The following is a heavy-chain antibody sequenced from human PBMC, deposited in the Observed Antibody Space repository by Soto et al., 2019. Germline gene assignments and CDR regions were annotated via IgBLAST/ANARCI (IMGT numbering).Heavy chain of an antibody. J-gene: IGHJ4*02. CDR1: GGSFSGYY. D-gene: IGHD2-2*01. CDR2: INHSGST. Sequence: PSETLSLTFAVYGGSFSGYYWSWIRQPPGKGLEWIGEINHSGSTNYNPSLKSRVTISVDTSKNQFSLKLSSVTAADTAVYYCARVPQYCSSTSCYPYYFDYWGQGTLVTVSS. V-gene: IGHV4-34*01. CDR3: ARVPQYCSSTSCYPYYFDY.